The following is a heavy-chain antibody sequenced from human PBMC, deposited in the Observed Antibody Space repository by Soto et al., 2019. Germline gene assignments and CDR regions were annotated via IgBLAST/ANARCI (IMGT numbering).Heavy chain of an antibody. V-gene: IGHV1-69*01. J-gene: IGHJ4*02. D-gene: IGHD3-3*02. CDR3: ARIRILDNDFDY. Sequence: QVQLVQSGPEVTKPGSSVNVSCNASGGTFSSYAISWVRQAPGQGLEWMGGIIPIFGTPNYAQKFQGSVTINAHESTRIAYKEPGSLRPEHTAVYYCARIRILDNDFDYWGQGTPVPVSS. CDR1: GGTFSSYA. CDR2: IIPIFGTP.